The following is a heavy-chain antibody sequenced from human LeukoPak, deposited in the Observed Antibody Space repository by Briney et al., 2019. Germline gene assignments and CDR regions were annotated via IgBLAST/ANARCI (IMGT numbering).Heavy chain of an antibody. D-gene: IGHD3-10*01. CDR1: GGSISSGDNY. Sequence: PSETLSLTCTVSGGSISSGDNYWSWIRRPPGKGLEWIGFMYSSGSTYYNPSLKSRVTISVDTSKSQFSLKLSSVTAADTAVYYCARESLYRRVRGVYNWFDPWGQGTLVTVSS. V-gene: IGHV4-30-4*08. CDR3: ARESLYRRVRGVYNWFDP. J-gene: IGHJ5*02. CDR2: MYSSGST.